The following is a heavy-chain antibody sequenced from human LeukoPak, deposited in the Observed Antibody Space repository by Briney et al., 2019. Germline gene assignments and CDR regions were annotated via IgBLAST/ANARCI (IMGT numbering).Heavy chain of an antibody. CDR3: ARGRGQWLSDGMDV. D-gene: IGHD6-19*01. Sequence: GGSLRLSCAASGFTFSSYGMHWVRQAPGKGLEWVAFIRYDGSNKYYADSVEGRFTISRDSSNNTLYLQMNSLRAEDTAVYYCARGRGQWLSDGMDVWGQGTTVTVSS. CDR1: GFTFSSYG. J-gene: IGHJ6*02. CDR2: IRYDGSNK. V-gene: IGHV3-30*02.